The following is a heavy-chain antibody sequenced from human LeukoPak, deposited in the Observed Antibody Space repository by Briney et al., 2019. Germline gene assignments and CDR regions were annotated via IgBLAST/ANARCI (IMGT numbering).Heavy chain of an antibody. CDR1: GFTFSDYY. D-gene: IGHD4-17*01. CDR2: IKSSGSAI. CDR3: ARDYGGNLFFDY. Sequence: GGSLRLSCAASGFTFSDYYMTWIRPAPGKGLEWVSYIKSSGSAIYYADSVRGRFTISRDNAKNSLYLQMDSLRAEDTAVYYCARDYGGNLFFDYWGQGTLVTVSS. J-gene: IGHJ4*02. V-gene: IGHV3-11*01.